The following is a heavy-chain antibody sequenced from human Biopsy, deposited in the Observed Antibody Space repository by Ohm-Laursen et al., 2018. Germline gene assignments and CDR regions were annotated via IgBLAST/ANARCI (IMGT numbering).Heavy chain of an antibody. CDR1: GYTFISYD. D-gene: IGHD1-26*01. CDR3: ATEGGTYSKPFDY. Sequence: SVKVSCKASGYTFISYDIDWVRQATGQGLEWMGWMNPNSGKTGYAQKFQGRVTMTTNTSVNTAYMELSSLTFEDTAVYYCATEGGTYSKPFDYWGQGSQVIVSP. V-gene: IGHV1-8*01. CDR2: MNPNSGKT. J-gene: IGHJ4*02.